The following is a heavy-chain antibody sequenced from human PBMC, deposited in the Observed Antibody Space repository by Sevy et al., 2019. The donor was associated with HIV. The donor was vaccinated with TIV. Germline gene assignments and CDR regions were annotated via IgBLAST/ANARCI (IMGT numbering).Heavy chain of an antibody. CDR1: GFNFNIFA. Sequence: GGSLRLSCAVSGFNFNIFAMNWVRQSPGKGLEWVSSISASGSTTFYADSVEGRFTIPRDNSKKTLYLQMNSLRADDTAVYYCVKLPEDASSFDYWGQGAGVTVSS. V-gene: IGHV3-23*01. D-gene: IGHD6-6*01. J-gene: IGHJ4*02. CDR3: VKLPEDASSFDY. CDR2: ISASGSTT.